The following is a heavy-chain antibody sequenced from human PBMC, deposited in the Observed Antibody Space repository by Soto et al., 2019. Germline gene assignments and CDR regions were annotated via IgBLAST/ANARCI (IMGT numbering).Heavy chain of an antibody. CDR1: GGTFSSYA. CDR2: IIPIFGTA. V-gene: IGHV1-69*06. CDR3: ARDVSVAAAGTFYYYYGMDV. Sequence: SVKVSCKASGGTFSSYAISWVRQAPGQGLEWMGGIIPIFGTANYAQKFQGRVTITADKSTSTAYMELSSLRSEDTAVYYCARDVSVAAAGTFYYYYGMDVWGQGTTVTAP. D-gene: IGHD6-13*01. J-gene: IGHJ6*02.